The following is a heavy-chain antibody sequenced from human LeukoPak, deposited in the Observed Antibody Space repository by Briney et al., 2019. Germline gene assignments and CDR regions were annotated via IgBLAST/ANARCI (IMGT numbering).Heavy chain of an antibody. J-gene: IGHJ3*02. V-gene: IGHV3-53*01. Sequence: GGSLRLSCAAFGFTVSSNYMSWVRQAPGKGLEWVSVIFGGGGTYYGDSVRGRFTVSRDNAKNSLLLQMNSLRAEDTALYYCARGYSRAAFDIWGQGTMVTVSS. CDR2: IFGGGGT. D-gene: IGHD2-15*01. CDR3: ARGYSRAAFDI. CDR1: GFTVSSNY.